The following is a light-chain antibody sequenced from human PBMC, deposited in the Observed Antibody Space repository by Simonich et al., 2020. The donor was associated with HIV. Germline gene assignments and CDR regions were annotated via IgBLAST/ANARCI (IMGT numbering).Light chain of an antibody. CDR2: YAS. J-gene: IGKJ3*01. Sequence: EIVMTQSPATLSVSPGERATLPCRANQNIAGNLAWYQHKPGQAPRLLIYYASTRATGVPARFSGSGFGTDFTLTISSMQSEDFAVYYCKQYNNWPSPFTFGPGTEVDIK. CDR1: QNIAGN. CDR3: KQYNNWPSPFT. V-gene: IGKV3-15*01.